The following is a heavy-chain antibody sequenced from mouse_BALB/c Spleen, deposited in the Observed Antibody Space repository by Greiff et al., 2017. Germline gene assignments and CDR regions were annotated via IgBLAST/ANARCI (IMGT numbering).Heavy chain of an antibody. CDR3: ATPDRASSYYFDY. CDR1: GFTFSSYA. J-gene: IGHJ2*01. Sequence: EVKLVESGGGLVKPGGSLKLSCAASGFTFSSYAMSWVRQTPEKRLEWVATISSGGSYTYYPDSVKGRFTISRDNAKNTLYLQMSSLRSEDTAMYYCATPDRASSYYFDYWGQGTTLTVSS. CDR2: ISSGGSYT. D-gene: IGHD3-1*01. V-gene: IGHV5-9-3*01.